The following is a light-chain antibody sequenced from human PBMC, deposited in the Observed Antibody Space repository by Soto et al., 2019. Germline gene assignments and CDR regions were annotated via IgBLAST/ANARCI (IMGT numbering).Light chain of an antibody. V-gene: IGLV8-61*01. J-gene: IGLJ3*02. CDR2: NTN. Sequence: QTVVTQEPSFSVSPGGTVTLTCGLRSGSVSTSYYPSWYQQTPGQAPRTLIYNTNTRSSGVPDRFSGSILGNTAALTITGAQADDESDYYCVLYMGSGISVFGGGNKLTVL. CDR1: SGSVSTSYY. CDR3: VLYMGSGISV.